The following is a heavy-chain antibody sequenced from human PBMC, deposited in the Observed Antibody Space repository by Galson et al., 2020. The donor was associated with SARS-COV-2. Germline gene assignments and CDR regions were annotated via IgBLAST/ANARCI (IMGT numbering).Heavy chain of an antibody. CDR1: VFIYEDYG. V-gene: IGHV3-20*04. CDR3: ARKDYYGSGNDV. CDR2: INCSGGTT. Sequence: GESLKNSCAPSVFIYEDYGMTWVRQVPGKGLEWVSGINCSGGTTVYADSVKGRFTISRDNAKNSLYLQMSSLRVEDTAFYYCARKDYYGSGNDVWGQGTTVTVSS. J-gene: IGHJ6*02. D-gene: IGHD3-10*01.